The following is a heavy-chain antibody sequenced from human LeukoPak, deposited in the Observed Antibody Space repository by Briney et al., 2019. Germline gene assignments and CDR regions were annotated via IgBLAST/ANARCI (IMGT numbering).Heavy chain of an antibody. J-gene: IGHJ4*02. V-gene: IGHV4-59*12. Sequence: SETLSLTCTVSGGSISSYYWSWIRQPPGKGLEWIGSIYYSGTTYYSPSLKSRVTISVDTSKNQFSLKLSSVTAADTAVYYCARETGSYYEIFEYWGQGTLVTVSS. CDR3: ARETGSYYEIFEY. CDR1: GGSISSYY. D-gene: IGHD1-26*01. CDR2: IYYSGTT.